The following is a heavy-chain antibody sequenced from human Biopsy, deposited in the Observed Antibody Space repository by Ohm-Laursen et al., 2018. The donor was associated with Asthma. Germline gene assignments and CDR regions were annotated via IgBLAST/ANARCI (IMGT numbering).Heavy chain of an antibody. Sequence: SSVKVSCKAPGGTFSNFAISWVRQAPGHGLEWMGTILTKFDITSYAEKFQGRVTITADKSTSTTYMELSRLRSEDTAVYYCARSYDTDSYPVLVLDYWGQGTLVTVSS. CDR2: ILTKFDIT. CDR1: GGTFSNFA. D-gene: IGHD3-22*01. J-gene: IGHJ4*02. CDR3: ARSYDTDSYPVLVLDY. V-gene: IGHV1-69*04.